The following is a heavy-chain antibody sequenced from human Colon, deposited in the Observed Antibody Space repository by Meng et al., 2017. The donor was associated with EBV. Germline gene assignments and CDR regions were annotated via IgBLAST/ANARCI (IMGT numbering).Heavy chain of an antibody. J-gene: IGHJ4*02. Sequence: GSHFHDYYMSWSRPAAGTGVECVAFMSKVGDGISYADSRRGRITIARDSDTHSLYLQMNSLRAEDAAVYYCARDLGGPRDYWGQGTLVTVSS. D-gene: IGHD6-25*01. V-gene: IGHV3-11*01. CDR1: GSHFHDYY. CDR3: ARDLGGPRDY. CDR2: MSKVGDGI.